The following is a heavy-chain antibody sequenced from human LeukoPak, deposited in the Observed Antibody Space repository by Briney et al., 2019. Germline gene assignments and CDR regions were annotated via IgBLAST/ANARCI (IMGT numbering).Heavy chain of an antibody. CDR3: ARILLKPRTYYYDSSGYITNYGMDV. D-gene: IGHD3-22*01. V-gene: IGHV1-3*01. CDR2: ISAGNGNT. Sequence: ASVKVSCKASGYTFTSYAIHWVRQAPGQRLEWMGWISAGNGNTKYSQNFQGRVTFISNTSATTAFMELSSLRSEDAAVYYCARILLKPRTYYYDSSGYITNYGMDVWGQGTTVTVSS. CDR1: GYTFTSYA. J-gene: IGHJ6*02.